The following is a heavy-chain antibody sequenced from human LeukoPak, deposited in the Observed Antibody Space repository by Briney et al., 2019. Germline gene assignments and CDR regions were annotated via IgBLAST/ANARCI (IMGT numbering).Heavy chain of an antibody. CDR3: ARDRIARDWFDP. J-gene: IGHJ5*02. V-gene: IGHV3-74*01. D-gene: IGHD6-13*01. CDR1: GFTFSSYW. CDR2: INSDGSST. Sequence: PGGFLRLSCAASGFTFSSYWMHWVRQAPGKGLVWVSRINSDGSSTSYADSVKGRFTISRDNAKNTLYLQMNSLRAEDTAVYYCARDRIARDWFDPWGQGTLVTVSS.